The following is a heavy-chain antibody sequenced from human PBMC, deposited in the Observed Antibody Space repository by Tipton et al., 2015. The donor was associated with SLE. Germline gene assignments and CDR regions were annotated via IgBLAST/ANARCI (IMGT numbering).Heavy chain of an antibody. Sequence: SLRLSCAASGFTFDDYAMHWVRQAPGKGLEWVSLISWDGGSTYYADSVKGRFTISRDNSKNTLYLQMNSLRAEDTAVYHCAKDGTGDFDYWGQGTLVTVSS. CDR1: GFTFDDYA. J-gene: IGHJ4*02. D-gene: IGHD7-27*01. CDR2: ISWDGGST. CDR3: AKDGTGDFDY. V-gene: IGHV3-43D*04.